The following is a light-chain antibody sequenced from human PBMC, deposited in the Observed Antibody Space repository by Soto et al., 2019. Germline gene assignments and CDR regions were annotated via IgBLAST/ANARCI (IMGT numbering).Light chain of an antibody. CDR1: QTLSNSF. V-gene: IGKV3-20*01. J-gene: IGKJ5*01. CDR2: DTS. CDR3: QQYGTSEII. Sequence: EIALTQSRATLSLSPGERATPSCRASQTLSNSFIAWYQHKPGQAPRLLVYDTSTRATGIPDRYSGSGSGTDFTLTISRLEPEDFAVFFCQQYGTSEIIFGQGTRLEIK.